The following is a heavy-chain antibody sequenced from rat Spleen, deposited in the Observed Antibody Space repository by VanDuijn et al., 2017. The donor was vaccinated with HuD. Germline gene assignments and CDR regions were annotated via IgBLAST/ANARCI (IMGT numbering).Heavy chain of an antibody. V-gene: IGHV2-45*01. Sequence: QVQLKESGPGLVQPSETLSLTCTVSGFSLTSYNVHWVRQPPGKGLEWMGVMWSGGSTDYNSALKSRLSISRDTSKNQVFLKMNSRQSEDTTTYYCARGHTEGDYFDYWGQGVMVTVSS. J-gene: IGHJ2*01. CDR2: MWSGGST. CDR3: ARGHTEGDYFDY. D-gene: IGHD1-11*01. CDR1: GFSLTSYN.